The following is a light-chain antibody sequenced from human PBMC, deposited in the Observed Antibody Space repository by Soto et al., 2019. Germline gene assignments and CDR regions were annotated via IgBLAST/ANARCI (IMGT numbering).Light chain of an antibody. J-gene: IGKJ4*01. CDR1: QSILYTSNNNNY. Sequence: DIVMTQSPDSLAVSLGERATINCKSSQSILYTSNNNNYLAWYQQRPGQPPKLLIYWASTRDSGVPDRFSGSGSWTDFTLTISSLQAEDVAVYYCQQYYTPPLSFGGGTKVEVK. CDR3: QQYYTPPLS. V-gene: IGKV4-1*01. CDR2: WAS.